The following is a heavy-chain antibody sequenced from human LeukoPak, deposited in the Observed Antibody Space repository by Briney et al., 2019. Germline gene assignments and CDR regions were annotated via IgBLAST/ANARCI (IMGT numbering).Heavy chain of an antibody. CDR3: GRLTRFWLIQGDGVDV. J-gene: IGHJ6*02. V-gene: IGHV3-23*01. Sequence: GASLRLSCAASGFTFTTYAMTWVRQAPGKGLEWVSSIGAGGAATFYSDSVKGRFTISRDNSMNTLYLQMSSLRADDTAVYYCGRLTRFWLIQGDGVDVWGQGTTVTVS. CDR2: IGAGGAAT. D-gene: IGHD6-19*01. CDR1: GFTFTTYA.